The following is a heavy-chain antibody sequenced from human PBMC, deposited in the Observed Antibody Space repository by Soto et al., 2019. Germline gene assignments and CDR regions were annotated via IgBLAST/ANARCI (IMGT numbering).Heavy chain of an antibody. CDR1: GFTFTDYT. J-gene: IGHJ4*02. CDR2: INSDGSSI. Sequence: PGGSLRLSCSASGFTFTDYTFNWVRQAPGKGLVWVSRINSDGSSISYADSVKGRFTISRDNAKNTLYLQMNSLRVDDTAVYYCTRGYSGYGNFDYWVQGTLVTVSS. CDR3: TRGYSGYGNFDY. D-gene: IGHD5-12*01. V-gene: IGHV3-74*01.